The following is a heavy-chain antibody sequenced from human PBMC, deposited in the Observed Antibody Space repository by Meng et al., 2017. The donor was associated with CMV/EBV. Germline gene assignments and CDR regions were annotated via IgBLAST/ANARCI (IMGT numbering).Heavy chain of an antibody. CDR3: AREKIISRFAYFHH. D-gene: IGHD3-10*01. CDR2: ITPLFGTS. J-gene: IGHJ1*01. V-gene: IGHV1-69*01. Sequence: QIQLVQSGAEVKQPGSSVKVSCKASGGTFSSYSTSWVRQAPGQGLEWMGAITPLFGTSTYAEKFQGRVMITADESTSTAYMELSSLKSDDTAVYYCAREKIISRFAYFHHWGQGTLVTVSS. CDR1: GGTFSSYS.